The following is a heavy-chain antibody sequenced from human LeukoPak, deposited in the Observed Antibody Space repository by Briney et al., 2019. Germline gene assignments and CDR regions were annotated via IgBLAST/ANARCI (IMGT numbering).Heavy chain of an antibody. Sequence: GGSLRLSCAASGFTFSSYWMHCVRQAPGKGLVWVSRINRDGSSTSYADSVKGRFTSSRDNAKNTLYLQMNSLRAEDTAVYYCARVSPFWFDPWGQGTLVTVSS. CDR1: GFTFSSYW. CDR2: INRDGSST. J-gene: IGHJ5*02. CDR3: ARVSPFWFDP. V-gene: IGHV3-74*01.